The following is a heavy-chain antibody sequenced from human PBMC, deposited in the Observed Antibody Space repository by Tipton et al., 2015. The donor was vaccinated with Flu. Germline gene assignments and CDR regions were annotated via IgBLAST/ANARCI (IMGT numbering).Heavy chain of an antibody. CDR3: ARDPPIFGVVISYYYGMDV. CDR1: GGTFSSYA. J-gene: IGHJ6*02. V-gene: IGHV1-69*01. Sequence: QLVQSGAEVKKPGSSVKVSCKASGGTFSSYAISWVRQAPGQGLEWMGGIIPIFGTANYAQKFQGRVTITADESTSTAYMELSSLRSEDTAVYYCARDPPIFGVVISYYYGMDVWGQGTTVTVSS. D-gene: IGHD3-3*02. CDR2: IIPIFGTA.